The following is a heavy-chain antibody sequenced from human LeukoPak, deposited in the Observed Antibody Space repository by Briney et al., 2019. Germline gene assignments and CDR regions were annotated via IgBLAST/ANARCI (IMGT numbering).Heavy chain of an antibody. CDR1: GYTFTGYY. Sequence: ASVKVSCKASGYTFTGYYMHWVRQAPGQGLEWMGWINPNSGGTNYAQKFQGRVTMTRDTSISTAYMELSRLRSDDTAVYYCARVSVASRPGYSYVKSQDYWGQGTLVTVSS. CDR2: INPNSGGT. J-gene: IGHJ4*02. CDR3: ARVSVASRPGYSYVKSQDY. V-gene: IGHV1-2*02. D-gene: IGHD5-18*01.